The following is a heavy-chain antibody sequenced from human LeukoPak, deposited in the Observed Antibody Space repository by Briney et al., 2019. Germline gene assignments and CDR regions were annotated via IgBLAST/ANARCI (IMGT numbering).Heavy chain of an antibody. J-gene: IGHJ4*02. V-gene: IGHV3-30*03. Sequence: GGSLRLSCEGFGFRFSHYGMNWVRQAPGKGLEWVAVISYDGSNKYYADSVKGRFTISRDNSKNTLYLQMNSLRAEDTAVYYCARYDSTDYWGQGTLVTVSS. CDR3: ARYDSTDY. CDR1: GFRFSHYG. D-gene: IGHD3-22*01. CDR2: ISYDGSNK.